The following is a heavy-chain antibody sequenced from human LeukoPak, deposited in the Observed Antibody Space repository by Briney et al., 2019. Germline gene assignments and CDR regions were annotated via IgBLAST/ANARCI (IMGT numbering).Heavy chain of an antibody. V-gene: IGHV3-30*03. CDR1: GFTXSXYG. D-gene: IGHD5-24*01. CDR3: APGWPQLINY. CDR2: ISYXGXXX. Sequence: PGGSLRLSCAASGFTXSXYGMHWVRQAPGKGLEWVAVISYXGXXXXXXXXXXXRFTIXXDNSKNTLYLQMNSLRAEDTAVYYCAPGWPQLINYWGQGTLVTVSS. J-gene: IGHJ4*02.